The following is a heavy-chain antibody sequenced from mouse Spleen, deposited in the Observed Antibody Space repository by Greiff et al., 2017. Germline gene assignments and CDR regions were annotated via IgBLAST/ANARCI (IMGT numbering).Heavy chain of an antibody. V-gene: IGHV5-9-1*01. CDR2: ISSGGSYT. Sequence: EVKLVESGGGLVKPGGSLKLSCAASGFTFSSYAMSWVRQTPEKRLEWVATISSGGSYTYYPDSVKGRFTISRDNAKNTLYLQMSSLRSEDTAMYYCARPGYDYDGGVFDYWGQGTTLTVSS. CDR1: GFTFSSYA. CDR3: ARPGYDYDGGVFDY. D-gene: IGHD2-4*01. J-gene: IGHJ2*01.